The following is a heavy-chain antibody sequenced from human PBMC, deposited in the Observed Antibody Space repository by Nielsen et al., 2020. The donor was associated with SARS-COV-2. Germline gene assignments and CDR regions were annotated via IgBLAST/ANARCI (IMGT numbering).Heavy chain of an antibody. CDR3: ARCSERYFYYYGMDV. D-gene: IGHD6-19*01. CDR1: GGSTTNYY. Sequence: SETLSLTCTVSGGSTTNYYWSWIRQAPGKGLEWIGYIYYSGGTNYNPSLKSRVTMSVDTSRNQFSLKLDSVTAADTAVYYCARCSERYFYYYGMDVWGRGTTVTVSS. V-gene: IGHV4-59*01. J-gene: IGHJ6*02. CDR2: IYYSGGT.